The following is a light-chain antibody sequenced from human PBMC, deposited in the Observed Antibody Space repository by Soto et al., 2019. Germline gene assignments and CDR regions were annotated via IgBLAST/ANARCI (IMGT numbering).Light chain of an antibody. CDR1: NSNIGNNY. CDR3: GTRDSSRIGYV. Sequence: QSVLTQPPSVSAAPGQRVTISCSGSNSNIGNNYVSWYQQLPGTAPKLLIYDNNKRPSGIPDRFSGSKSGTSATLDITGLQNGDEADYYCGTRDSSRIGYVFGTGTKVTVL. CDR2: DNN. V-gene: IGLV1-51*01. J-gene: IGLJ1*01.